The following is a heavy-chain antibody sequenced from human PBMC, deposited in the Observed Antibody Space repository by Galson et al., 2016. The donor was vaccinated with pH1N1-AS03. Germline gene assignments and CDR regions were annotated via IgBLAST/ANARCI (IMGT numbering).Heavy chain of an antibody. CDR1: GFDFSRSP. J-gene: IGHJ6*02. Sequence: SLRLSCATSGFDFSRSPMHWVRQAPGKGLEWVSVISFESSNKRYADSVEGRLVISRDNSNNMVYLQMNSLRSEDTAVYYCARGRVFDDSYSGLDVWGQGTTVIVSS. CDR3: ARGRVFDDSYSGLDV. V-gene: IGHV3-30*09. D-gene: IGHD3-10*02. CDR2: ISFESSNK.